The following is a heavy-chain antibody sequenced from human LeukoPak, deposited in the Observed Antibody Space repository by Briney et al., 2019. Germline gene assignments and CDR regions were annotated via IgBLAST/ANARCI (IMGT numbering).Heavy chain of an antibody. Sequence: SETLSLTCTVSGGSISSYYWSWIRQPLGKGLEWIGYIYYSGSTNYNPSLKSRVTISVDTSKNQFSLKLSSVTAADTAVYYCARGGGLWLGSWFDPWGQGTLVTVSS. V-gene: IGHV4-59*01. CDR2: IYYSGST. J-gene: IGHJ5*02. CDR3: ARGGGLWLGSWFDP. D-gene: IGHD5-18*01. CDR1: GGSISSYY.